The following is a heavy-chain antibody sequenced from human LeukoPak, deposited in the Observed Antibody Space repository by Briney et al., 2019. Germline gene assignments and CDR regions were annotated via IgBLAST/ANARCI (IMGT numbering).Heavy chain of an antibody. V-gene: IGHV4-30-2*01. CDR2: IYHSGST. D-gene: IGHD6-19*01. J-gene: IGHJ6*02. CDR3: ARGVWPVYGMDV. CDR1: GGSISSGDYS. Sequence: SQTLSLTCTVSGGSISSGDYSWSWIRQPPGKGLEWIGYIYHSGSTYYNPSLKSRVTISVDRSKNQFSLKLSSVTAADTAVYYCARGVWPVYGMDVWGQGTTVTVSS.